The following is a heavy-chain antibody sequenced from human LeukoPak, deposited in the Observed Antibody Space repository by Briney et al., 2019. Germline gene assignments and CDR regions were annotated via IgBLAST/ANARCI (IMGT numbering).Heavy chain of an antibody. Sequence: GGSLTHSCAASGFTFSSHSMNGLRQAPGKGLEWVSSISSSSSYIYYADSVKGRYTIYRDNAKNSLYLQMISLRAEDTAVYYCRRLSGIYSGYVSWGQGTLVTVSS. V-gene: IGHV3-21*01. J-gene: IGHJ5*02. CDR2: ISSSSSYI. D-gene: IGHD5-12*01. CDR3: RRLSGIYSGYVS. CDR1: GFTFSSHS.